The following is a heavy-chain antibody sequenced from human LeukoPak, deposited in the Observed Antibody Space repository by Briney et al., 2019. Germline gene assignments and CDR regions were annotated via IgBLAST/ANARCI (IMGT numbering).Heavy chain of an antibody. D-gene: IGHD3/OR15-3a*01. V-gene: IGHV4-59*08. CDR1: GGSISSYY. CDR3: ARHRDWSFDY. CDR2: IYYSGST. Sequence: NASETLSLTCTVSGGSISSYYWSWIRQPPGKGLEWIGYIYYSGSTNYNPSLKSRVTISVDTSKNQFSLKLSSVTAADTAVYYCARHRDWSFDYWGQGTLVTVSS. J-gene: IGHJ4*02.